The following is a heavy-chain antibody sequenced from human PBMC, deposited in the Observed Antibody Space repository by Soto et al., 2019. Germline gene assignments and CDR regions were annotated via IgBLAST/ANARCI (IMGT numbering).Heavy chain of an antibody. J-gene: IGHJ4*02. V-gene: IGHV1-18*01. CDR1: GYTFSSTG. CDR2: ISPFNGYT. CDR3: ARDTVAAPGPFDH. D-gene: IGHD6-13*01. Sequence: ASVKVSCKASGYTFSSTGISWVRQAPAQGLEWMGWISPFNGYTSYAQKFQGRLTMATDTSTNTAYMELTSLRSDDTSVYYCARDTVAAPGPFDHWGQGTLVTVSS.